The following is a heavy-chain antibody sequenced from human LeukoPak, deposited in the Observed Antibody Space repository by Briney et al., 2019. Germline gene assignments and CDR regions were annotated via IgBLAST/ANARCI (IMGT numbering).Heavy chain of an antibody. D-gene: IGHD3-22*01. Sequence: SETLSLTCTASGGSISSGDYYWSWIRQPPGKGLEWIAYMYYSGSTYYNPSLKSRVTMSADTSKNQLSLKLSSVTAADTAVYYCARPYYYDSKIDPWGQGILVTVSS. CDR1: GGSISSGDYY. CDR2: MYYSGST. CDR3: ARPYYYDSKIDP. V-gene: IGHV4-30-4*01. J-gene: IGHJ5*02.